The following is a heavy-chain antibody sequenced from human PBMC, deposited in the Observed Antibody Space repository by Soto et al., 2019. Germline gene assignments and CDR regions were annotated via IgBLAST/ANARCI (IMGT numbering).Heavy chain of an antibody. V-gene: IGHV3-53*02. CDR3: ARVAKGLGEVSALGY. D-gene: IGHD3-16*02. J-gene: IGHJ4*02. Sequence: EVQLVETGAGLIQPGGSLTLSCAASGFTVSSYYMSWVRQAPGKGLEWVSVIYSGRSTYYADSVKGRFTIYRDNSKNTLYLQVTSLRAEDTAVYYCARVAKGLGEVSALGYWGQGSRVTVSS. CDR2: IYSGRST. CDR1: GFTVSSYY.